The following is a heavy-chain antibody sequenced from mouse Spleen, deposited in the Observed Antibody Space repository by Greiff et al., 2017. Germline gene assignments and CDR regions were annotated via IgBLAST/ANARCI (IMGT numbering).Heavy chain of an antibody. CDR1: GYTFTSYW. CDR2: IHPNSGST. CDR3: VYSYYSYDVDY. J-gene: IGHJ2*01. Sequence: VQLVESGAELVKPGASVKLSCKASGYTFTSYWMHWVKQRPGQGLEWIGMIHPNSGSTNYNEKFKSKATLTVDKSSSTAYMQLSSLTSEDSAVYYCVYSYYSYDVDYWGQGTTLTVSS. V-gene: IGHV1-64*01. D-gene: IGHD2-12*01.